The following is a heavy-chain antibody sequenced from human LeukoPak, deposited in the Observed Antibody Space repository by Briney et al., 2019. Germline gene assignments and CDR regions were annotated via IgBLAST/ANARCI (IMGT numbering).Heavy chain of an antibody. CDR2: TSNSGST. CDR1: GGSISSDY. Sequence: PSETLSLTCTVSGGSISSDYWSWIRQPPGKGLEWIGYTSNSGSTNYNPSLKSRVTISVDTSKNQLSLKLSSVTAADTAVYYCARATIIAAAGGSSFDYWGQGTLVTVSS. V-gene: IGHV4-59*12. J-gene: IGHJ4*02. D-gene: IGHD6-13*01. CDR3: ARATIIAAAGGSSFDY.